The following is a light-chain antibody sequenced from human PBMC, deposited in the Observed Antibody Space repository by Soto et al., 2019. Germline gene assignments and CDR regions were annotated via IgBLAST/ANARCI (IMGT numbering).Light chain of an antibody. J-gene: IGKJ4*01. Sequence: EIVLTQSPGTLSLSPGERATLSCRASQSVSSSHLAWYQQKPGHAPRLLIYGASSRATGNPDRFSGSVSWTDFTLTISRLDPEDFAVYYCQQYSSSPLTFGGGTKVEIK. V-gene: IGKV3-20*01. CDR2: GAS. CDR3: QQYSSSPLT. CDR1: QSVSSSH.